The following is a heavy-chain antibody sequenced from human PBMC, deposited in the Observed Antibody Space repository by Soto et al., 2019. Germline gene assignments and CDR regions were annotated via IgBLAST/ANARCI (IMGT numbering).Heavy chain of an antibody. J-gene: IGHJ5*02. CDR3: ARGDSSSWYSPDFDP. CDR2: INHSGST. V-gene: IGHV4-34*01. D-gene: IGHD6-13*01. Sequence: SETLSLTCAVYGGSFSGYYWSWIRQPPGKGLEWIGEINHSGSTNYNPSLKSRVTISVDTSKNQFSLKLSSVTAADTAVYYCARGDSSSWYSPDFDPWGQGTLVTVSS. CDR1: GGSFSGYY.